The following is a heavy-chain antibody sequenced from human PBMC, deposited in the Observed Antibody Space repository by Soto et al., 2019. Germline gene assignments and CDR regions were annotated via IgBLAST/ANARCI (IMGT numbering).Heavy chain of an antibody. Sequence: GGSLRLSCAASGFTFSSYAMSWVRQAPGKGLEWVSAISGSGGSTYYVGSVKGRFTISRDNSKNMLYLQMNSLRAEDTAVYYCAKDYGDYFVTQSLNWFDPWGQGTLVTVSS. V-gene: IGHV3-23*01. CDR3: AKDYGDYFVTQSLNWFDP. CDR2: ISGSGGST. D-gene: IGHD4-17*01. CDR1: GFTFSSYA. J-gene: IGHJ5*02.